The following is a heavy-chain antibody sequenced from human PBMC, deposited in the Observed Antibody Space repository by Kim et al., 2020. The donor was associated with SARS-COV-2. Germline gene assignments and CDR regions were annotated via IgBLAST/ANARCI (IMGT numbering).Heavy chain of an antibody. CDR3: VRGGNPEPFDY. D-gene: IGHD1-1*01. CDR2: IGTGGDT. V-gene: IGHV3-13*04. CDR1: GFSFSNYD. J-gene: IGHJ4*02. Sequence: GGSLRLSCAASGFSFSNYDMHWVRQPTGKGLEWVSGIGTGGDTYYAGSVKGRFTNSRENARNSLYLQMNNLRVGDTALYYCVRGGNPEPFDYWGQGTLVTVSS.